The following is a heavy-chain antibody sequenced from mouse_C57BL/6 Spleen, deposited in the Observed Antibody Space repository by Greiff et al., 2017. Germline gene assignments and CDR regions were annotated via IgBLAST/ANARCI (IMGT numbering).Heavy chain of an antibody. V-gene: IGHV3-6*01. J-gene: IGHJ2*01. D-gene: IGHD1-3*01. CDR1: GYSITSGYY. CDR2: ISYDGSK. Sequence: VQLQQSGPGLVKPSQSLSLTCSVTGYSITSGYYWNWIRQFPGNKLEWMGYISYDGSKNYNPSLKNRISITRDTSKNQFFLKLNSVTTEDTATYYCARESKGLNYFDYWGQGTTLTVSS. CDR3: ARESKGLNYFDY.